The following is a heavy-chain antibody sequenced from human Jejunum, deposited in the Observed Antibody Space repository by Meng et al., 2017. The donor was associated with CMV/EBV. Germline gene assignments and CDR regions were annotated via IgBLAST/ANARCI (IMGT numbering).Heavy chain of an antibody. CDR3: ARSSYPYFFDY. CDR2: ITSYDTTT. Sequence: EVQLVESXXDLVQPGGSLRLSCAASGFTFSSYWMHWVRQAPGKGLVWVSRITSYDTTTAYADSVKGRFTISRDNAKNTLFLQMDSLRAEDTAIYYCARSSYPYFFDYWGQGTLVTVST. CDR1: GFTFSSYW. V-gene: IGHV3-74*02. J-gene: IGHJ4*02. D-gene: IGHD3-10*01.